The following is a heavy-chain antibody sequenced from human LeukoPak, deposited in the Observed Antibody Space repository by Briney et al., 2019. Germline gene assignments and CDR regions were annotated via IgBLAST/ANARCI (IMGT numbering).Heavy chain of an antibody. D-gene: IGHD1-26*01. J-gene: IGHJ4*02. CDR1: GFTFSSYA. V-gene: IGHV3-30-3*01. CDR2: ISYDGSNK. Sequence: GGSLRLSCAASGFTFSSYAMHWVRQAPGKGLEWVAVISYDGSNKYYAHSVKGRFTISRDNSRNTLYLQMNSLRAEDTAVYYCARGRISGSYFAYWGQGTLVTVSS. CDR3: ARGRISGSYFAY.